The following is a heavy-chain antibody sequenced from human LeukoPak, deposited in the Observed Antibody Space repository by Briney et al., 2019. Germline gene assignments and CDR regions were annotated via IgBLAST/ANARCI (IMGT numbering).Heavy chain of an antibody. CDR3: AREGGYCSSTSCLDLFDY. V-gene: IGHV4-59*01. CDR1: GGSISSYY. J-gene: IGHJ4*02. CDR2: VYYSGST. D-gene: IGHD2-2*01. Sequence: SETLSLACTVSGGSISSYYWSWIRQPPGKGLEWIGYVYYSGSTNYNPSLKSRVTISVDTSKNQFSLKLSSVTAADTAVYYCAREGGYCSSTSCLDLFDYWGQGTLVTVSS.